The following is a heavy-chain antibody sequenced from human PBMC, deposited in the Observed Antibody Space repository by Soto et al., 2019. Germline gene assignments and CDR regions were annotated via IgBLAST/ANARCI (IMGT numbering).Heavy chain of an antibody. CDR2: ILHDGTKE. Sequence: QVQLVESGGGVVEPGRSMRLSCVVSGFSFSNFAMHWVRQAPGKGLEWVAHILHDGTKEDYLESVKGRFSISRDNSKNTLYLQMNGLTTDDTSLYYCVRDRGSTYGTFWNFDLWGRGTLVTVSS. CDR1: GFSFSNFA. CDR3: VRDRGSTYGTFWNFDL. V-gene: IGHV3-30*04. D-gene: IGHD1-26*01. J-gene: IGHJ2*01.